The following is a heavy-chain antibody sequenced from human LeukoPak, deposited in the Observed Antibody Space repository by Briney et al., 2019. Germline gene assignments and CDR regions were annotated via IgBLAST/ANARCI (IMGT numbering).Heavy chain of an antibody. CDR2: IYDSGST. D-gene: IGHD6-13*01. CDR1: GASINSYY. J-gene: IGHJ4*02. V-gene: IGHV4-59*01. Sequence: SETLSLTCTVSGASINSYYWSLIRQPPGKGLEWIGCIYDSGSTDYNPSLKSRVTISVDTSKNQFSLKLTSVTAVDTAMYYCARTSSSWLWGQGTLVTVSS. CDR3: ARTSSSWL.